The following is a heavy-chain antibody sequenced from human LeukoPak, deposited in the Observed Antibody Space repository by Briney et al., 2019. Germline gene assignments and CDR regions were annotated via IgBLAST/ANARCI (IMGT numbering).Heavy chain of an antibody. CDR3: ARDLDYYYMDV. J-gene: IGHJ6*03. CDR1: GFTFSSYG. V-gene: IGHV3-33*01. Sequence: GGSLRLSCAASGFTFSSYGMRWVRQAPGKGLEWVAVIWYDGSNKYYADSVKGRFTISRDNSKNTLYLQMNSLRAEDTAVYYCARDLDYYYMDVWGKGTTVTVSS. CDR2: IWYDGSNK.